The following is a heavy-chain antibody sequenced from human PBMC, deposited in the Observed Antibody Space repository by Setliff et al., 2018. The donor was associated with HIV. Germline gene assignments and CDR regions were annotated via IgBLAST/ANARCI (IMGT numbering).Heavy chain of an antibody. J-gene: IGHJ4*02. Sequence: SETLSLTCTVSGVSISNYYWSWIRQPPGKGLEWIGYMYYSGNTNYNPSLKSRVTISVDTSKSQFSLKLNSVTAADTAVYHCARDQSDWFYWGQGTLVTVSS. V-gene: IGHV4-59*01. D-gene: IGHD3-3*01. CDR1: GVSISNYY. CDR2: MYYSGNT. CDR3: ARDQSDWFY.